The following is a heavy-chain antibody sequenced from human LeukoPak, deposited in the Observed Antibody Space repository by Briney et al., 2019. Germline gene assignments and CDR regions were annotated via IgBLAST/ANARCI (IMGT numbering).Heavy chain of an antibody. D-gene: IGHD3-10*01. CDR2: IIAYYGDT. CDR3: ARLTMARGVIIEVVY. V-gene: IGHV1-18*01. Sequence: ASVKVSCKASGYTFTSYGISWVRQAPGQGLEWMGWIIAYYGDTNYAQKLQGRVTMTTDTSTSTAYMELRSLRSDHTAVYYCARLTMARGVIIEVVYRGQGTLVTVFS. CDR1: GYTFTSYG. J-gene: IGHJ4*02.